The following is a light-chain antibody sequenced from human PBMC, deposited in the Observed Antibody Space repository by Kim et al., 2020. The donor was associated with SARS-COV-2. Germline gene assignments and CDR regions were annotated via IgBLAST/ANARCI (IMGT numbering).Light chain of an antibody. CDR1: SY. CDR3: QQRSNGPPLT. J-gene: IGKJ4*01. V-gene: IGKV3-11*01. CDR2: DAS. Sequence: SYLVWYQQKCGQAPRLLIYDASYRAPGSPARFRGGGSGTDFTLTITSVEPEDLGVYYCQQRSNGPPLTFGGGTKVDIK.